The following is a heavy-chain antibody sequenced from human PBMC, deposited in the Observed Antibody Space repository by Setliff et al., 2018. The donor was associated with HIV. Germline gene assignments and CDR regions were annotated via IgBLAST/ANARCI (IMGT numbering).Heavy chain of an antibody. Sequence: PSETLSLTCVISGGSISTHYWSWIRQPPGKGLEWIGTVYYDASTIYTPSLNSRVIISVDTSKSQFSLKLTSVTAADMGVYYCARGRKKTLAASGTRYFDFWGQGTLVT. CDR3: ARGRKKTLAASGTRYFDF. J-gene: IGHJ4*02. CDR1: GGSISTHY. V-gene: IGHV4-59*11. D-gene: IGHD6-13*01. CDR2: VYYDAST.